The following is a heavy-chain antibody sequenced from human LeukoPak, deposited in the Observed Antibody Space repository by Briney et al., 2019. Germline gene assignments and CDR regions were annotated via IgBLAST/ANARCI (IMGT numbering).Heavy chain of an antibody. CDR1: GYTFTGYY. CDR2: INPNSGGT. Sequence: GESLKISCQGSGYTFTGYYMHWVRQAPGQGLEWMGWINPNSGGTNYAQKFQGRVTMTRDTSISTAYMELSRLRSDDTAVYYCARDPVVPAAIPGWYGGFDPWGQGTLVTVSS. D-gene: IGHD2-2*02. CDR3: ARDPVVPAAIPGWYGGFDP. V-gene: IGHV1-2*02. J-gene: IGHJ5*02.